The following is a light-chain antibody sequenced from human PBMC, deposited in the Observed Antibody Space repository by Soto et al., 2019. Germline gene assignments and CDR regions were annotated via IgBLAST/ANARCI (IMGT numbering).Light chain of an antibody. CDR2: GDT. V-gene: IGLV1-40*01. Sequence: QSVLTQPPSVSGAPGQRVTISCTGSSSNIGADYDVHWYQQLPGTAPKLLIFGDTNRPSGVPDRFSGSKSGTSASLAITGLQADDDADYYCQSYDSSLSGSVFGGGTQRTVL. J-gene: IGLJ2*01. CDR1: SSNIGADYD. CDR3: QSYDSSLSGSV.